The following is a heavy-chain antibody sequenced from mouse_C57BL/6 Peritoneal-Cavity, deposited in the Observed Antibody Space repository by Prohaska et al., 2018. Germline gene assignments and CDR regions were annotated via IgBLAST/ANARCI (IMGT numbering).Heavy chain of an antibody. Sequence: HGKSLEWIGDINPNNGGTSYNQKFKGKATLTVDKSSSTAYMELRSLTSEDSAVYYCARYYYGSSYYAMDYWGQGTSVTVSS. CDR3: ARYYYGSSYYAMDY. V-gene: IGHV1-26*01. D-gene: IGHD1-1*01. J-gene: IGHJ4*01. CDR2: INPNNGGT.